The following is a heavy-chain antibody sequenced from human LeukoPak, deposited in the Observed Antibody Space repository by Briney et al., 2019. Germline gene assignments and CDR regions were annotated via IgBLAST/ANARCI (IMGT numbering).Heavy chain of an antibody. CDR3: ATGNYHAFDI. J-gene: IGHJ3*02. CDR1: GFTFSSYC. V-gene: IGHV3-74*01. CDR2: LNSDGSST. D-gene: IGHD1-7*01. Sequence: GGSLRLSCAASGFTFSSYCMHWVRQAPGKGLVWVSCLNSDGSSTSYADSVRGRFTISRDNAKNTLYLQMDSLRAEDTAVYYCATGNYHAFDIWGQGTMVTVSS.